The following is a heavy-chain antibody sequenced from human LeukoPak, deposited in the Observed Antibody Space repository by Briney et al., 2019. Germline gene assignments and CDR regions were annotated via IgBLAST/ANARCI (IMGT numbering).Heavy chain of an antibody. Sequence: GRSLRLSCTASGFTFSDYPMHWVRQAPGKGLEWVAVIGYDGVNKFYTHSVTGRFTMSRDDSKSTLYLQMDSLRAEDTAVYYCARHFLRGAPDYLDLWGQGTLVTVSS. D-gene: IGHD3-10*01. CDR2: IGYDGVNK. CDR3: ARHFLRGAPDYLDL. J-gene: IGHJ4*02. CDR1: GFTFSDYP. V-gene: IGHV3-30*04.